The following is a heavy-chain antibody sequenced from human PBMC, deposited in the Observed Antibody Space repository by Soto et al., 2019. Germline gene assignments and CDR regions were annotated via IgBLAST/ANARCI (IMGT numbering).Heavy chain of an antibody. V-gene: IGHV5-10-1*01. J-gene: IGHJ6*02. CDR1: GYSFTSYW. CDR2: IDPSDSYT. Sequence: PGESLKISCKGSGYSFTSYWISWVRQMPGKGLEWMGRIDPSDSYTNYSPSFQGHVTISADKSISTAYLQWSSLKASDTAMYYCARHQGQLEDYYYYGMDVWGQGTTVTVSS. CDR3: ARHQGQLEDYYYYGMDV. D-gene: IGHD6-6*01.